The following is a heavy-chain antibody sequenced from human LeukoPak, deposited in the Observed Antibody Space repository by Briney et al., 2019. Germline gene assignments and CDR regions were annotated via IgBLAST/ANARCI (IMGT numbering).Heavy chain of an antibody. J-gene: IGHJ6*03. CDR3: ARSMGDYCSSTSCLYYHYYYYMDV. Sequence: ASVKVSCKASGYTFTSYYMRWVRQAPGQGLEWMGIINPSGGSTSYAQKFQGRVTMTRDMSTCTVYMELSSLRSEDTAVYYCARSMGDYCSSTSCLYYHYYYYMDVWGKGTTVTVSS. CDR1: GYTFTSYY. CDR2: INPSGGST. D-gene: IGHD2-2*01. V-gene: IGHV1-46*01.